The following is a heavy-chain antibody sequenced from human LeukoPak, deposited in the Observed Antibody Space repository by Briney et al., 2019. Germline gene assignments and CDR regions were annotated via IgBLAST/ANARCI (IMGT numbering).Heavy chain of an antibody. CDR1: GYTFTSYG. CDR3: ARDGITIFGVVTANWFDP. Sequence: ASVKVSRKASGYTFTSYGISWVRQAPGQGLEWMGWISAYNGNTNYAQKLQGRVTMTTDTSTSTAYMELRSLRSDDTAVYYCARDGITIFGVVTANWFDPWGQGTLVTVSS. D-gene: IGHD3-3*01. J-gene: IGHJ5*02. V-gene: IGHV1-18*01. CDR2: ISAYNGNT.